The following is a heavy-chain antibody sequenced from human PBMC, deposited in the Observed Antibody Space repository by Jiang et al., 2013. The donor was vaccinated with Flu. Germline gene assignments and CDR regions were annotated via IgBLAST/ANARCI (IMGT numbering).Heavy chain of an antibody. Sequence: EVKKPGSSVKVSCKASGGTFSSYAISWVRQAPGQGLEWMGGIIPIFGTANYAQKFQGRVTITADESTSTAYMELSSLRSEDTAVYYCAREYDSSGYRLNWFDPWGPGNPGHRLL. CDR2: IIPIFGTA. J-gene: IGHJ5*02. V-gene: IGHV1-69*01. CDR1: GGTFSSYA. CDR3: AREYDSSGYRLNWFDP. D-gene: IGHD3-22*01.